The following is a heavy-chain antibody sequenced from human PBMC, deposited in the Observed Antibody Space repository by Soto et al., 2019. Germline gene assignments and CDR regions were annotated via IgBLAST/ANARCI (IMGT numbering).Heavy chain of an antibody. D-gene: IGHD2-15*01. V-gene: IGHV1-3*01. CDR1: GYTLTSYA. Sequence: GASVKVSCKASGYTLTSYAMHWVRQAPGQRLEWMGWINAGNGNTKYSQKFQGRVTITRDTSASTVYMELSSLRSEDTAVYYCARILGYCSGGSCDCWGQGTLVTVSS. CDR3: ARILGYCSGGSCDC. J-gene: IGHJ4*02. CDR2: INAGNGNT.